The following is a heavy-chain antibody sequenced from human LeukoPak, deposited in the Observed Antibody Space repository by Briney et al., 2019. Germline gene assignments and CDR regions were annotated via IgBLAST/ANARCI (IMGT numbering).Heavy chain of an antibody. CDR1: GVSFSGYY. Sequence: SETLSLTCAVYGVSFSGYYWSWIRQPPGKGLEWIGEINHSGSTNYSPSLKSRVTISVDTSKNQFPLKLSSVTAADTAVYYCARGRGYCEGGSCDGFDYWGQGTLVTVSS. CDR2: INHSGST. V-gene: IGHV4-34*01. J-gene: IGHJ4*02. D-gene: IGHD2-15*01. CDR3: ARGRGYCEGGSCDGFDY.